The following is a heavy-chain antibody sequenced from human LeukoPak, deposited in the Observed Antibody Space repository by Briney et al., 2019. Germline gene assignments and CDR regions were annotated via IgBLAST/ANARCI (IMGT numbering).Heavy chain of an antibody. V-gene: IGHV3-30*18. Sequence: GGSLRLSCAASGFTFSSYGMHWVRQAPGKGLEWVAVISYDGSNKYYADSVKGRFTISRDNSKNTLYLQMNSLRAEDTAVYYCAKDLYSGYDWGGVDYWGQGTLVTVSS. CDR1: GFTFSSYG. CDR3: AKDLYSGYDWGGVDY. J-gene: IGHJ4*02. D-gene: IGHD5-12*01. CDR2: ISYDGSNK.